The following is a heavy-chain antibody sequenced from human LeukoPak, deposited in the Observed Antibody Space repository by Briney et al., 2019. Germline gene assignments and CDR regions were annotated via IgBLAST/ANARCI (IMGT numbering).Heavy chain of an antibody. J-gene: IGHJ6*02. CDR1: GGSISSGGHY. CDR2: IYYSGST. D-gene: IGHD2-2*01. Sequence: SETLSLTCTVSGGSISSGGHYWSWIRQHPGKGLEWIGYIYYSGSTFYNPSLKSRFTISVDTSKNQFSLKLSSATAADTAVYYCARPSPRYQYGMDVWGQGTMVTVSS. V-gene: IGHV4-31*03. CDR3: ARPSPRYQYGMDV.